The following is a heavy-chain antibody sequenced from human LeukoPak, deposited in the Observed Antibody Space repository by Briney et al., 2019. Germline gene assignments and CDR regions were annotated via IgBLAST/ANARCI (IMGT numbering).Heavy chain of an antibody. CDR3: ARDWTYYDFWSGEAPPMDV. V-gene: IGHV4-61*02. CDR1: GGSISSGSYY. Sequence: SQTLSLTCTVSGGSISSGSYYWSWIRQPAGKGLEWIGRIYTSGSTNYNPSLKSRVTISVDTSKNQFSLKLSSVTAADTAVYYCARDWTYYDFWSGEAPPMDVWGKGTTVTVSS. J-gene: IGHJ6*03. D-gene: IGHD3-3*01. CDR2: IYTSGST.